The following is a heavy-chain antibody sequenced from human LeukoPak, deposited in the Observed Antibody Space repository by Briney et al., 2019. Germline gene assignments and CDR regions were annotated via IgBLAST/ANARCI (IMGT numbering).Heavy chain of an antibody. J-gene: IGHJ4*02. V-gene: IGHV1-2*02. CDR3: ASQGEAASFDY. Sequence: ASVKVSCKASGSTFTGAYIHWARHAPGQGPEWMGWINSSSRGTNYAQKFQGRVTLTRDTSLGTAYMELSRLRSDDTAVYYCASQGEAASFDYWGQGTLVTVSS. CDR2: INSSSRGT. CDR1: GSTFTGAY. D-gene: IGHD6-13*01.